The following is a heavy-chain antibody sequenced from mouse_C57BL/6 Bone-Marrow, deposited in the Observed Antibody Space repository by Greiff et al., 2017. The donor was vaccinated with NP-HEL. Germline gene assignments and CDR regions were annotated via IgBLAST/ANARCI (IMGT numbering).Heavy chain of an antibody. CDR3: ALLLRYPAWFAY. D-gene: IGHD1-1*01. V-gene: IGHV1-52*01. J-gene: IGHJ3*01. CDR2: IDPSDSET. CDR1: GYTFTSYW. Sequence: QVQLQQPGAELVRPGSSVKLSCKASGYTFTSYWMHWVKQRPIQGLEWIGNIDPSDSETHYNQKFKDKATLTVDKSSSTAYMQLSSLTSEDSAVYYCALLLRYPAWFAYWGQGTLVTVSA.